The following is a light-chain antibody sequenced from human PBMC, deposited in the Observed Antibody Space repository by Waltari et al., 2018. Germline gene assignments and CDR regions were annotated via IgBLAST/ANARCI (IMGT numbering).Light chain of an antibody. CDR1: QSVSSY. Sequence: EIVLTQSPATLSLSPGERATLSCSASQSVSSYLAWYQQKPGQAPRLLIYDASNRATGIPARFRSSGAGTDFTLTISSLEPEDFAVYYCQQPLTCGGGTKVEIK. CDR2: DAS. V-gene: IGKV3-11*01. J-gene: IGKJ4*01. CDR3: QQPLT.